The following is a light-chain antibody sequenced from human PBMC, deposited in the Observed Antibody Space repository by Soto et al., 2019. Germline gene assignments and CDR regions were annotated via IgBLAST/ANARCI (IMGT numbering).Light chain of an antibody. J-gene: IGLJ2*01. CDR2: DVS. Sequence: QSALTQPASVSGSPGQSITISCTGTSSDVGGYNYVSWYQQHPGKAPKLMIYDVSNRPSGVSNRFSGSKSGNTASLTISGLQAEDEADYYCSSYTSSIEVVFGGGTQLTVL. V-gene: IGLV2-14*01. CDR3: SSYTSSIEVV. CDR1: SSDVGGYNY.